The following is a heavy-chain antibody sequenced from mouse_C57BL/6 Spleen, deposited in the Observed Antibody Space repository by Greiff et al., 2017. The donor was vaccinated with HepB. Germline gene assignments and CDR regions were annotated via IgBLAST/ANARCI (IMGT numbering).Heavy chain of an antibody. CDR1: GFTFTDYY. J-gene: IGHJ2*01. CDR3: ARFPPHYYGSSYYFDY. Sequence: EVQLVESGGGLVQPGGSLSLSCAASGFTFTDYYMSWVRQPPGKALEWLGFIRNKANGYTTEYSASVKGRLTISRDNSQSILYLQMNALRAEDSATYYCARFPPHYYGSSYYFDYWGQGTTLTVSS. D-gene: IGHD1-1*01. CDR2: IRNKANGYTT. V-gene: IGHV7-3*01.